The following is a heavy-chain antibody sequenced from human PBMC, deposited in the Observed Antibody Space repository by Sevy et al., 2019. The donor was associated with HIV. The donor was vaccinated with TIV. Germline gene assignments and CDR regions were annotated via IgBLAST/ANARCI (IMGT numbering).Heavy chain of an antibody. D-gene: IGHD3-10*01. CDR3: ASPGGFGGEFDY. V-gene: IGHV4-38-2*02. CDR1: GYSISSGYY. Sequence: SETLSLTCTVSGYSISSGYYWGWIRQPPRKGLEWIGSIYHSGSTYYNPSLKSRVTISVDTSKNQFSLKLSSVTAADTAVYYCASPGGFGGEFDYWGQGTLVTVSS. J-gene: IGHJ4*02. CDR2: IYHSGST.